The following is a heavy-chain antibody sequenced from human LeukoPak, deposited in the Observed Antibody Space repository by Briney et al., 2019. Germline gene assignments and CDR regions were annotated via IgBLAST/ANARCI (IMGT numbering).Heavy chain of an antibody. Sequence: SETLSLTCAVSGGSISSGGYSWSWIRQPPGKGLERIGYIYYSGSTNYNPSLKSRVTISVATSKNQFSLTLSSVTAADAAVYYCARVDFIAVAAAFDIWGQGTMVTVSS. D-gene: IGHD6-19*01. CDR3: ARVDFIAVAAAFDI. CDR1: GGSISSGGYS. J-gene: IGHJ3*02. V-gene: IGHV4-61*08. CDR2: IYYSGST.